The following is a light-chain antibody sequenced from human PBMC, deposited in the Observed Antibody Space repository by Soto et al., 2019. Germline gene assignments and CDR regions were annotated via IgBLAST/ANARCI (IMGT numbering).Light chain of an antibody. J-gene: IGLJ2*01. CDR2: EVS. CDR1: SSDVGGYNY. Sequence: QSALTQPASVSGSPGQSITISCTGTSSDVGGYNYVSWYQQYPGKAPKVMIYEVSSRPSGVSNRFSGSKSGNMASLTISGLRAEDEADYYCSSYASSRDVFFGGGTKLTVL. CDR3: SSYASSRDVF. V-gene: IGLV2-14*01.